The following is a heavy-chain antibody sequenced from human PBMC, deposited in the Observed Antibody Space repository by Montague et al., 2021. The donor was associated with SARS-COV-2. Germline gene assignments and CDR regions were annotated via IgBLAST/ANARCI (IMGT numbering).Heavy chain of an antibody. CDR2: INHSGST. J-gene: IGHJ5*02. D-gene: IGHD3-10*01. V-gene: IGHV4-34*01. CDR3: ARGRERITVVRGVIIDWFDP. CDR1: GGSFSGYY. Sequence: SETLSPTCAVYGGSFSGYYWSWIRQPPGKGLEWIGEINHSGSTNXNPSLKSRVTISVDTSKNQFSLKLSPVTAADTAVYYCARGRERITVVRGVIIDWFDPWGQGTLVTVSS.